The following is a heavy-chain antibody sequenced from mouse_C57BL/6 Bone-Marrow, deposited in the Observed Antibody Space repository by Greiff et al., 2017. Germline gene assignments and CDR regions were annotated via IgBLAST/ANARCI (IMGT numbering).Heavy chain of an antibody. J-gene: IGHJ4*01. V-gene: IGHV1-81*01. CDR1: GYTFTSYG. Sequence: QVQLQQSGAELARPGASVKLSCKASGYTFTSYGISWVKQRTGQGLEWIGEIYPRSGNTYYNEKFKGKATLTADKSSSTAYMELSSLTSEDSAFYFCARYDGYYVPYYYAMDYWGQGTSVTVSS. CDR2: IYPRSGNT. CDR3: ARYDGYYVPYYYAMDY. D-gene: IGHD2-3*01.